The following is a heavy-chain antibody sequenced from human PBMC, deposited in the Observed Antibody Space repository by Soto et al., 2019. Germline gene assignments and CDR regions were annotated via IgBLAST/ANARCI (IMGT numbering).Heavy chain of an antibody. CDR2: ISYDGSNK. D-gene: IGHD2-21*02. CDR3: AKDQVDCGGDCPMNYYYYGMDV. V-gene: IGHV3-30*18. J-gene: IGHJ6*02. CDR1: GFTFSSYG. Sequence: GGSLRLSCAASGFTFSSYGMHWGRQAPGKGLEWVAVISYDGSNKYYADSVKGRFTISRDNSKNTLYLQMNSLRAEDTAVYYCAKDQVDCGGDCPMNYYYYGMDVWGQGTTVTVSS.